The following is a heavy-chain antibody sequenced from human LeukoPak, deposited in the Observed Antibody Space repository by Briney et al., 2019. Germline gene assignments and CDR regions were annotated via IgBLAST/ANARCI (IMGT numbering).Heavy chain of an antibody. CDR1: GGSISSYY. J-gene: IGHJ5*02. CDR3: ARDQNYYGSARWFDP. CDR2: IYYSGST. V-gene: IGHV4-59*01. D-gene: IGHD3-10*01. Sequence: SETLSLTCTVSGGSISSYYWSWIRQPPGQGLEWIGNIYYSGSTNYHPSLKSRVTISVDTSKNQFSLKLSSVTAADTAVYYCARDQNYYGSARWFDPWGQPTLVTVCS.